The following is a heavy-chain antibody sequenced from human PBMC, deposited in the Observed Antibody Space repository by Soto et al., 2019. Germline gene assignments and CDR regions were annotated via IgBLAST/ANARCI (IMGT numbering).Heavy chain of an antibody. V-gene: IGHV3-30*03. CDR3: PTQARVTNYFYYGMDV. CDR1: GLTFNTSG. CDR2: ISYDGATQ. Sequence: PGGSLRLSCEVSGLTFNTSGMHWVRQAPGKGLEWLAVISYDGATQYYGDTVKGRFTISRDNSKNTLFLHMGRLRAEDTAMYYCPTQARVTNYFYYGMDVWGLGTTVTVSS. D-gene: IGHD2-21*02. J-gene: IGHJ6*02.